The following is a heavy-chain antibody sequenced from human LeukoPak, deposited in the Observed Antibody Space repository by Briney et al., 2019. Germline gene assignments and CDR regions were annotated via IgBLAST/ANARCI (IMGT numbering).Heavy chain of an antibody. CDR3: AGSGSYFDY. D-gene: IGHD1-26*01. CDR2: INHSGST. J-gene: IGHJ4*02. Sequence: PSETLSLTCAVYGGSFSGYYWSWIRQPPGKGLEWIGEINHSGSTNYNPSLKSRVTISVDTSKNQFSLKLSSVTAADTAAYYCAGSGSYFDYWGQGTLVTVSS. V-gene: IGHV4-34*01. CDR1: GGSFSGYY.